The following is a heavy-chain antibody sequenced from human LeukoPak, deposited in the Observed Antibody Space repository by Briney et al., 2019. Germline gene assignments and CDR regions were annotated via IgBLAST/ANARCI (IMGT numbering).Heavy chain of an antibody. J-gene: IGHJ4*02. Sequence: GGSLRLSCAASGFTFSSYSMNWVRQAPGKGLEWVSSISSSSSYIYYADSVKGRLTISRDNAKNSLYLQMDSLRAEDTVVYYCARVEDDDSEDYWGQGTLVTVSS. CDR1: GFTFSSYS. CDR3: ARVEDDDSEDY. V-gene: IGHV3-21*01. CDR2: ISSSSSYI. D-gene: IGHD3-22*01.